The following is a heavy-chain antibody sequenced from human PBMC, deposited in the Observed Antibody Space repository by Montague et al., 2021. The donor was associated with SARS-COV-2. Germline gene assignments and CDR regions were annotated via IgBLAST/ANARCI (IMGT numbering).Heavy chain of an antibody. D-gene: IGHD3-16*02. CDR1: DDSMGGYY. J-gene: IGHJ6*02. Sequence: SETLSLTCNVSDDSMGGYYWSWIRQSPGKGLEWIGYLYYSGSTSISPSLRIRVTISADTSKNQVSLKMTSVTTADTAVYYCARDSGACSGITCYRPYYYGLAVWGQGTTGTGSS. V-gene: IGHV4-59*01. CDR3: ARDSGACSGITCYRPYYYGLAV. CDR2: LYYSGST.